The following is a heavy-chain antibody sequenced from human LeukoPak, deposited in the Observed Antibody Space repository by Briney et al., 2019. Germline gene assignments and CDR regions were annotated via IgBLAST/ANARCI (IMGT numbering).Heavy chain of an antibody. CDR1: GYTFTSYG. CDR3: ARLPYDYVWGSYRYTLDY. J-gene: IGHJ4*02. D-gene: IGHD3-16*02. Sequence: ASVKVSCKASGYTFTSYGISWVRLAPGQGLEWMGWISAYNGNTNYAQKLQGRVTMTTDTSTSTAYMELRSLRSDDTAVYYCARLPYDYVWGSYRYTLDYWGQGTLVTVSS. V-gene: IGHV1-18*01. CDR2: ISAYNGNT.